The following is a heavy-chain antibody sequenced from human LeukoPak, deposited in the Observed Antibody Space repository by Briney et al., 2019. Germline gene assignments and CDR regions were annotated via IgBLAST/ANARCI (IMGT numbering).Heavy chain of an antibody. D-gene: IGHD2/OR15-2a*01. CDR1: GYTFTSYD. CDR2: MNPNSGNT. J-gene: IGHJ3*02. CDR3: ARPLFYDAFDI. V-gene: IGHV1-8*01. Sequence: GASVKVSCKASGYTFTSYDINWVRQATGQGLEWMGWMNPNSGNTGYAQKFQGRVTMTRNTSISTAYMELSRLRSDDTAVYYCARPLFYDAFDIWGQGTMVTVSS.